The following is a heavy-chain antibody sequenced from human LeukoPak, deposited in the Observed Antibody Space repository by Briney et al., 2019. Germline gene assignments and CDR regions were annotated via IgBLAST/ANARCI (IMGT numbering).Heavy chain of an antibody. CDR1: GFTFINAW. J-gene: IGHJ4*02. V-gene: IGHV3-74*01. D-gene: IGHD2-2*01. CDR2: INGDGRST. CDR3: ARDFMYNTNCVGC. Sequence: GGSLRLSCAASGFTFINAWMHWVRQAPGKGLVWVSRINGDGRSTTYADSVKGRFTISRDNAENTLYLQMNSLRADDTAVYYCARDFMYNTNCVGCWGQGTLVTVSS.